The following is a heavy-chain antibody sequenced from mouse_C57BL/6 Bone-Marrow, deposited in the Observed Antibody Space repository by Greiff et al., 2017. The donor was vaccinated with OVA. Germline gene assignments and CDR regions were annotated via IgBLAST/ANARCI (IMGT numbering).Heavy chain of an antibody. J-gene: IGHJ1*03. CDR3: ATSYGSSPYWYVDV. Sequence: DVMLVESGGGLVQSGRSLRLSCATSGFTFSDFYMEWVRQAPGKGLEWIAASRNKANDYTTEYSASVKGRFIVSRDTSQSILYLQMNALRAEDTAIYYCATSYGSSPYWYVDVWGTGTTVTVSS. V-gene: IGHV7-1*01. CDR2: SRNKANDYTT. CDR1: GFTFSDFY. D-gene: IGHD1-1*01.